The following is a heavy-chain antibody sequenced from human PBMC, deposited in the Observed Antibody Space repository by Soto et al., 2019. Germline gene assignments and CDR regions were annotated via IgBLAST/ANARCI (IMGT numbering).Heavy chain of an antibody. CDR3: ASSSPFHY. D-gene: IGHD6-6*01. CDR1: SASLSSSTYY. Sequence: SETLSLTCSVSSASLSSSTYYWSWIRQPPGRGPEWIGSIYYSGNTYYKPSLKSRVSISIDTSRNQFSLKLTSVTAADTGVYYCASSSPFHYWGPGIWVTVSS. J-gene: IGHJ4*02. CDR2: IYYSGNT. V-gene: IGHV4-39*01.